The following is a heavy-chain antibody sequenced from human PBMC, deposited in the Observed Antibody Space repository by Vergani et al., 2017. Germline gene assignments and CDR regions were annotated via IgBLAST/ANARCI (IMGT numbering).Heavy chain of an antibody. D-gene: IGHD3-16*01. J-gene: IGHJ4*02. CDR1: GFTVSSNY. CDR3: ARARGEPPWDYFDY. CDR2: IYSGGST. Sequence: EVQLVESGGGLIQPGGSLRLSCAASGFTVSSNYMSWVRQAPGKGLVWVSVIYSGGSTYYADAVKGRFTISRDNSKNTLYLQMNSLRAEDTAVYYCARARGEPPWDYFDYWGQGTLVTVSS. V-gene: IGHV3-53*01.